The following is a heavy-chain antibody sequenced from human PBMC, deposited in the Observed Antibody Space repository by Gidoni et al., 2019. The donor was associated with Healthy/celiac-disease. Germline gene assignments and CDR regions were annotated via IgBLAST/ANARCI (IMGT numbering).Heavy chain of an antibody. CDR3: ARHRPPQWELPPLGWFDP. CDR2: IYYSGST. Sequence: QLQLQESGPGLVKPSETLSLTCTVSGGSISSSSYYWGWIRQPPGKGLEWIGSIYYSGSTYYNPSLKSRVTISVDTSKNQFSLKLSSVTAADTAVYYCARHRPPQWELPPLGWFDPWGQGTLVTVSS. J-gene: IGHJ5*02. CDR1: GGSISSSSYY. V-gene: IGHV4-39*01. D-gene: IGHD1-26*01.